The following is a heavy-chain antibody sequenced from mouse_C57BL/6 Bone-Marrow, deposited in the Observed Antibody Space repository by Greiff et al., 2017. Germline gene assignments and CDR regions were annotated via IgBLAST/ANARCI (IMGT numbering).Heavy chain of an antibody. J-gene: IGHJ2*01. CDR3: ARSVRRYFDY. CDR1: GYTFTSYW. Sequence: QVQLQQPGAELVMPGASVKLSCTASGYTFTSYWMHWVKQRPGQGLEWIGEIDPSDSYTNYNQKFKGKSTLTVDKSSSTAYMQLSSLTSEDSAVYYCARSVRRYFDYGGQGTTLTVSS. V-gene: IGHV1-69*01. CDR2: IDPSDSYT.